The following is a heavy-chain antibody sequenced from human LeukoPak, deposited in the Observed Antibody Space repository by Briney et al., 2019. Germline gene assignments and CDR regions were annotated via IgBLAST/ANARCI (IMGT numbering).Heavy chain of an antibody. V-gene: IGHV1-2*02. CDR2: INSNSGDT. CDR1: GYTFTDYY. D-gene: IGHD2-2*01. CDR3: AILLTRIGDY. Sequence: ASVKASCKASGYTFTDYYVHWVRQAPGQGLEWMAWINSNSGDTKYAQKFQGRVTVTRDTSISTAYMEMRGLRSDDTAVYYCAILLTRIGDYWGQGTLVTVSS. J-gene: IGHJ4*02.